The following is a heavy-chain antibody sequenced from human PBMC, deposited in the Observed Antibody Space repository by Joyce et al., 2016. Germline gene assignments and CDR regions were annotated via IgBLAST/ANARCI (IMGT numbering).Heavy chain of an antibody. CDR2: IVVGSGNT. V-gene: IGHV1-58*02. Sequence: QMQLVQSGPEVKKPGTSVKVSCKASGFTFTSSAMQWVRQARGQRLECIGWIVVGSGNTNYGQKFQERVTITREMSTSTAYMELSSLRSEDTAVYYCAAAPDYYDSSGYYYSAFDIWGQGTMVTVSS. CDR3: AAAPDYYDSSGYYYSAFDI. D-gene: IGHD3-22*01. CDR1: GFTFTSSA. J-gene: IGHJ3*02.